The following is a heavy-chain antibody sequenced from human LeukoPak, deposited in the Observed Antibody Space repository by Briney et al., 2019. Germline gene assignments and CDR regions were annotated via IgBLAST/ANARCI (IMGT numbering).Heavy chain of an antibody. V-gene: IGHV1-8*02. Sequence: ASVKVSCKASGYTFTAYYMHWVRQAPGQGLEWMGWMNPYNGNTGYAQKFEGRVIMTRDTSISTAYLELSSLTSEDTAVYYCARAAVNLHPNHYYYMDVWGKGTTVTVSS. CDR3: ARAAVNLHPNHYYYMDV. J-gene: IGHJ6*03. CDR1: GYTFTAYY. CDR2: MNPYNGNT.